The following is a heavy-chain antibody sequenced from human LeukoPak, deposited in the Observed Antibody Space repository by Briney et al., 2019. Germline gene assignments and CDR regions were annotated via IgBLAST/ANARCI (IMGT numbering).Heavy chain of an antibody. V-gene: IGHV1-69*04. CDR2: IIPILGIA. J-gene: IGHJ6*02. Sequence: GSSVKVSCKASGGTFSSYAISWVQQAPGQGLEWMGRIIPILGIANYAQKFQGRVTITADKSTSTAYMELSSLRSEDTAVYYCARAPPYYYGSGRPTYYYGMDVWGQGTTVTVSS. D-gene: IGHD3-10*01. CDR1: GGTFSSYA. CDR3: ARAPPYYYGSGRPTYYYGMDV.